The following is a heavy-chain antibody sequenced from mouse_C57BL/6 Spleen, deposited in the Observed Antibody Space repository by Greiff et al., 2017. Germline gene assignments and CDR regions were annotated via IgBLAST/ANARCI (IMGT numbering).Heavy chain of an antibody. CDR1: GYSFTGYY. V-gene: IGHV1-42*01. Sequence: EVQLQQSGPELVKPGASVTISCKASGYSFTGYYMNWVKQSPEKSLEWIGEINPSTGGTTYNQKFKAKATLTVDKSSSTAYMPLKSLTSEDSAVYYCASNLLLRSYAMDYWGQGTSVTVSS. CDR3: ASNLLLRSYAMDY. J-gene: IGHJ4*01. CDR2: INPSTGGT. D-gene: IGHD1-1*01.